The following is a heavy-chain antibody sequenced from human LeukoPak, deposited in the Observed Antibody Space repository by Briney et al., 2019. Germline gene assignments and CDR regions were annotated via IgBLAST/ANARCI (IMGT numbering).Heavy chain of an antibody. Sequence: SETLSLTCTVSGGSIGSNNYYWGWIRQPPGKGLEWIGSIYYSGYTYYNPSLKSRVTISVDTSKNQFSLKLSSVTAADTAVYYCARDLYYYGSGSYQPFDYWGQGTLVTVSS. CDR2: IYYSGYT. D-gene: IGHD3-10*01. J-gene: IGHJ4*02. CDR3: ARDLYYYGSGSYQPFDY. CDR1: GGSIGSNNYY. V-gene: IGHV4-39*02.